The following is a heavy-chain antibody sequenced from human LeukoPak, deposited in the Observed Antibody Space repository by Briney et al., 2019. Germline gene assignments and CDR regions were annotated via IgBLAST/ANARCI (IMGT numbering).Heavy chain of an antibody. CDR2: TYYRSKWYN. D-gene: IGHD3-10*02. Sequence: SHTLSLTCAISGDSVSSNTAAWNWIRQSPSRGLEWLGRTYYRSKWYNDYAVSVKSRITINPDTSKNQFSLQLNSVTPEDTAVYYCARVLGSGSSFHYYFDYWGQGTLVTVSS. CDR3: ARVLGSGSSFHYYFDY. V-gene: IGHV6-1*01. CDR1: GDSVSSNTAA. J-gene: IGHJ4*02.